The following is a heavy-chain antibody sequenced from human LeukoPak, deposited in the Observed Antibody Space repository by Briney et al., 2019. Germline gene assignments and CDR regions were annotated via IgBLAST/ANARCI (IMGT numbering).Heavy chain of an antibody. D-gene: IGHD6-6*01. Sequence: ASVKVSCKASGYTFISHWMHWVRQAPGQGLEWMGIINPNGGTTVYAQKFQGRVIMTRDMSTSTVYMELSSLRSEDTAVYYCARDSSRSASWWFDPWGQGTLVTVST. CDR1: GYTFISHW. CDR2: INPNGGTT. CDR3: ARDSSRSASWWFDP. V-gene: IGHV1-46*01. J-gene: IGHJ5*02.